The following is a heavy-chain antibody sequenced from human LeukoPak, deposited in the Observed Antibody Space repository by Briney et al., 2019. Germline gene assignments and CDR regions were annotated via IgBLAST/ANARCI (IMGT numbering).Heavy chain of an antibody. D-gene: IGHD6-19*01. CDR3: ARLEGLSMAGTWVDWFDP. CDR2: IIPILGIA. Sequence: ASVKVSCKASGGTFSSYAISWVRQAPGQGLEWMGRIIPILGIANYAQKFQGRVTITADKSTSTAYMELSSLRSGDTAVYYCARLEGLSMAGTWVDWFDPWGQGTLVTVSS. CDR1: GGTFSSYA. V-gene: IGHV1-69*04. J-gene: IGHJ5*02.